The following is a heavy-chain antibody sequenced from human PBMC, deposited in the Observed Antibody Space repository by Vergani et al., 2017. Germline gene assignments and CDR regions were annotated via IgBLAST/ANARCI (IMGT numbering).Heavy chain of an antibody. CDR3: ARGGAVSYYYYGMDV. Sequence: EVQLVESGGGLVKPGGSLRLSCAASGFTFSSYSMNWVRQAPGKGLEWVSSISSSSSYIYYADAGKGRFTISRDNAKNSLYLQMNSLRAEDKAVYYCARGGAVSYYYYGMDVWGQGTTVTVSS. V-gene: IGHV3-21*01. J-gene: IGHJ6*02. D-gene: IGHD6-19*01. CDR2: ISSSSSYI. CDR1: GFTFSSYS.